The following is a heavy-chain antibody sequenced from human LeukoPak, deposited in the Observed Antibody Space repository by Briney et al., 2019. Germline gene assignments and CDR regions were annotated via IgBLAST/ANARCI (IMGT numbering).Heavy chain of an antibody. CDR2: IKQDGSEK. D-gene: IGHD3-10*01. V-gene: IGHV3-7*04. CDR1: GFTISNYW. Sequence: PGGSLRLSCAASGFTISNYWMSWVCQAPGKGLEWVANIKQDGSEKKYVDSVKGRFSISRDNAKNSLYLQIYSLRVEDTAGYYCARWYGGSGSWVLDVWGQGTTVTVSS. CDR3: ARWYGGSGSWVLDV. J-gene: IGHJ6*02.